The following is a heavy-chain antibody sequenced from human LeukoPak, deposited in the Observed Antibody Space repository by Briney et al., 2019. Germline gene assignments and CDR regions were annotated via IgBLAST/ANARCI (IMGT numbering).Heavy chain of an antibody. D-gene: IGHD3-22*01. CDR2: IYHSGST. V-gene: IGHV4-38-2*02. CDR3: AREGYYYDSSGYYYNLDY. Sequence: PSEILSLICTVSGYSISSGYYWGWIRQPPGKGLEWIGSIYHSGSTYYNPSLKSRVTISVDTSKNQFSLKLSSVTAADTAVYYCAREGYYYDSSGYYYNLDYWGQGTLVTVSS. J-gene: IGHJ4*02. CDR1: GYSISSGYY.